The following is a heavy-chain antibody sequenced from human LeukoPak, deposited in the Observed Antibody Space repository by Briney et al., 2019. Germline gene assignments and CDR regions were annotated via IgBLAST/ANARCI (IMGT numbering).Heavy chain of an antibody. V-gene: IGHV3-74*01. CDR3: ARPGPYSSDWYQDFDY. Sequence: GGSLRLSCAASGFTLSNYWIHWVRQAPGKGLVWVAYINSDGSRTSYADSVKGRFTISRDNAKNTVHLLMNSLRVEDTAVYYCARPGPYSSDWYQDFDYWGQGTLVTVSS. CDR2: INSDGSRT. CDR1: GFTLSNYW. J-gene: IGHJ4*02. D-gene: IGHD6-19*01.